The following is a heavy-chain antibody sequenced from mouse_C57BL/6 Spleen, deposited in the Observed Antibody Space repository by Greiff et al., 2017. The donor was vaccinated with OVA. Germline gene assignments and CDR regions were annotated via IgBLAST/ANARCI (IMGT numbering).Heavy chain of an antibody. D-gene: IGHD1-1*01. CDR3: ARGRYGSSNFDY. CDR2: INPSSGYT. Sequence: VKLQESGAELARPGASVKMSCKASGYTFTSYTMHWVKQRPGQGLEWIGYINPSSGYTKYNQKFKDKATLTADKSSSTAYMQLSSLTSEDSAVYYCARGRYGSSNFDYWGQGTTLTVSS. J-gene: IGHJ2*01. CDR1: GYTFTSYT. V-gene: IGHV1-4*01.